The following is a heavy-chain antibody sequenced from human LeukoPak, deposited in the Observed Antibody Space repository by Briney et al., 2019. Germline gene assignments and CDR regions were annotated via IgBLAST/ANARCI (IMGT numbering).Heavy chain of an antibody. CDR1: GGSFRGYY. Sequence: SETLSLTCAVYGGSFRGYYWSWIRQPPGKGLEWIGEINHSGSTNYNPSLKSRVTISLDTSMKKFSLKLSSVTAADTAVYFCARHEGYRYAFAYWGQGTLVTVSS. D-gene: IGHD5-18*01. CDR3: ARHEGYRYAFAY. V-gene: IGHV4-34*01. J-gene: IGHJ4*02. CDR2: INHSGST.